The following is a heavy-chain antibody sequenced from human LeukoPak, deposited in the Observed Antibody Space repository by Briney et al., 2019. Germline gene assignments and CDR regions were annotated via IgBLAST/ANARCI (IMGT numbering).Heavy chain of an antibody. V-gene: IGHV3-11*01. CDR2: ISSSGSTI. D-gene: IGHD6-6*01. CDR3: AKDIIGAIAARHFDY. J-gene: IGHJ4*02. Sequence: GGSLRLSCAASGFTFSDYYMSWIRQAPGKGLEWVSYISSSGSTIYYADSVKGRFTISRDNAKNSLYLQMNSLRAEDTALYYCAKDIIGAIAARHFDYWGQGTLVTVSS. CDR1: GFTFSDYY.